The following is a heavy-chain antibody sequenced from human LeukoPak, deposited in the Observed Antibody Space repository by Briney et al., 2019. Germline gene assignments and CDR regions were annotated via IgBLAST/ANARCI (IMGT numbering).Heavy chain of an antibody. CDR1: GFTFSSYW. CDR2: INNDGSST. Sequence: PGGSLRLSCAASGFTFSSYWMHWVRHVPGKGLMWVSHINNDGSSTTYADSVKGRFTISRDNAKNTLYLQMNSLRAEDTAVYYCVRDDNVDNSGIEYWGQGTLVTVSS. CDR3: VRDDNVDNSGIEY. J-gene: IGHJ4*02. D-gene: IGHD4-23*01. V-gene: IGHV3-74*01.